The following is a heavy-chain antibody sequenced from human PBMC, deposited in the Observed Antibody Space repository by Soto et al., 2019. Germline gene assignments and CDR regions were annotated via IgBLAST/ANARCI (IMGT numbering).Heavy chain of an antibody. CDR3: SRDLHDYFSFRFGP. D-gene: IGHD4-17*01. V-gene: IGHV3-21*01. J-gene: IGHJ5*02. Sequence: EVQLVESGGGLVKPGGSLRLSCAASGFTFSSYSMNWVRQAPGKGLEWVSSISRSSSYINYADSVKGRFTISRDNAKNSLYLQMISLRAEGTAVYYCSRDLHDYFSFRFGPWRQGTQVTVSS. CDR2: ISRSSSYI. CDR1: GFTFSSYS.